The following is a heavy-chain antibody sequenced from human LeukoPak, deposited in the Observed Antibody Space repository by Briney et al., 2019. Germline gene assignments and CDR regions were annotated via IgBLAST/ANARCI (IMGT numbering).Heavy chain of an antibody. D-gene: IGHD5-18*01. CDR1: GGSFSGYY. CDR3: ASLVDTAGSYYYYGMDV. Sequence: SETLSLTCAVYGGSFSGYYWSWIRQPPGKGLEWIGEINHSGSTNYNPSLKSRVTISVDTSKNQFSLKLSSATAADTAVYYCASLVDTAGSYYYYGMDVWGQGTTVTVSS. J-gene: IGHJ6*02. V-gene: IGHV4-34*01. CDR2: INHSGST.